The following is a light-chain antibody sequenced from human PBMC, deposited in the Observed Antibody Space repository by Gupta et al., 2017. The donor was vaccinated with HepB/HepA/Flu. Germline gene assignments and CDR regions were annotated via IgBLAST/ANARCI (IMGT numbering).Light chain of an antibody. V-gene: IGKV1-39*01. CDR2: TAY. CDR3: QQSDSTPRT. J-gene: IGKJ1*01. Sequence: DLQMTQSPSSLSASVGDRVTITCRASQSISSYLHWYQQKPGKAPKLLIYTAYSLQSGVPSRFSGSGSGTDCTLTISSLQPEDFATYDCQQSDSTPRTFGQGTKVEIK. CDR1: QSISSY.